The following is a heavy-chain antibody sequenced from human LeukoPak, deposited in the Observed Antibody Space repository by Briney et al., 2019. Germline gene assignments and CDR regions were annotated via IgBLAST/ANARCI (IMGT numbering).Heavy chain of an antibody. Sequence: GGSLRLSCAAPGFTFSSYSMNWVRQAPGKGLEWVSSISSSSSYIYYADSVKGRFTISRDNAKNSLYLQMNSLRAEDTAVYYCARETGSGAFDIWGQGTMVTVSS. J-gene: IGHJ3*02. D-gene: IGHD1-14*01. CDR1: GFTFSSYS. V-gene: IGHV3-21*04. CDR3: ARETGSGAFDI. CDR2: ISSSSSYI.